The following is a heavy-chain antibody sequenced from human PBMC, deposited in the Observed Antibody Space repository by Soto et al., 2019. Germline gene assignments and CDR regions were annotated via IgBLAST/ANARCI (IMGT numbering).Heavy chain of an antibody. CDR3: ARDHPGVYSGYDYYAFDI. CDR2: IYYSGST. D-gene: IGHD5-12*01. CDR1: GGSISSYY. Sequence: QVQLQESGPGLVKPSETLSLTCTVSGGSISSYYWSWIRQPPGKGLEWIGYIYYSGSTNYNPSLKSRVTISVDTSKNQFSLKLSSVTAADTAVYYCARDHPGVYSGYDYYAFDIWGQGTMVTVSS. J-gene: IGHJ3*02. V-gene: IGHV4-59*01.